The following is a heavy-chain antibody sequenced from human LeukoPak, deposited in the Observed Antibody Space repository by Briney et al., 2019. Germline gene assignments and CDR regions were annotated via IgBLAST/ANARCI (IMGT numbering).Heavy chain of an antibody. D-gene: IGHD3-9*01. Sequence: GESLKISCQVSEYNYPNYWVGWVRQMPGKGLEWMGIIYPGVSSPYYSPSFQGHIIFSADKSINAAYLQSDSLRASDTAIYFCTTAQDGNFYWDYWGQGTLVTVSS. V-gene: IGHV5-51*01. CDR3: TTAQDGNFYWDY. CDR1: EYNYPNYW. CDR2: IYPGVSSP. J-gene: IGHJ4*02.